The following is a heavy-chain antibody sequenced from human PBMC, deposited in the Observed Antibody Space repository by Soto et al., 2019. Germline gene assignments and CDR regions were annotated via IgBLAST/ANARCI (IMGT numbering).Heavy chain of an antibody. CDR2: IIPIFGTA. CDR3: AIGPYYDYVWGSYRWGAFDI. V-gene: IGHV1-69*06. D-gene: IGHD3-16*02. CDR1: GGTFSSYA. Sequence: QVQLVQSGAEVKKPGSSVKVSCKASGGTFSSYAISWVRQAPGQGLEWMGGIIPIFGTANYAQKFQGRVTITADKSTSTAYMALSSLRSEDTAVYYCAIGPYYDYVWGSYRWGAFDIWGQVTMVTVSS. J-gene: IGHJ3*02.